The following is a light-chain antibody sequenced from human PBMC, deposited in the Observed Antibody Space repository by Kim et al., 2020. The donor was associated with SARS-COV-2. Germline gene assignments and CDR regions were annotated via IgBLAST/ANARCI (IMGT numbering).Light chain of an antibody. J-gene: IGKJ2*01. V-gene: IGKV1-27*01. CDR1: QGISTY. CDR2: AAS. CDR3: QKYNTVPYT. Sequence: SASVGDRVTITCRASQGISTYLAWYQQKPGKVPKLLIYAASALQSGVPSRFGGSGSGTDFTLTISSPQPEDVATYYCQKYNTVPYTFGQGTKLEI.